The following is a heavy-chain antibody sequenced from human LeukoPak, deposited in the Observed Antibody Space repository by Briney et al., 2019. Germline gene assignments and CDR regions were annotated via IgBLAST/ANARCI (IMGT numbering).Heavy chain of an antibody. Sequence: ASVKVSCKASGYTFTSYYMHWVRQAPGQGLEWMGWISAYNGNTNYAQKLQGRVTMTTDTSTSTAYMELRSLRSDDTAVYYCARDGTGVGIAVAGTDYWGQGTLVTVSS. CDR3: ARDGTGVGIAVAGTDY. CDR2: ISAYNGNT. CDR1: GYTFTSYY. V-gene: IGHV1-18*04. J-gene: IGHJ4*02. D-gene: IGHD6-19*01.